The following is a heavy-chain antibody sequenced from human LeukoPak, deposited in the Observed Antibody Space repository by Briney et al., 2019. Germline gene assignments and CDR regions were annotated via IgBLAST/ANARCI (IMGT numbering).Heavy chain of an antibody. D-gene: IGHD2-8*01. CDR3: ARKWSSRDWFYP. Sequence: ASVKVSCKTSGYSFTTYSIHWVRQAPGQGLEWMGIINPKGDITTYAQRFQGRVTMTSDTSTATVYMELSGLRSEDTAIYYCARKWSSRDWFYPWGPGTLLTVSS. CDR1: GYSFTTYS. J-gene: IGHJ5*02. CDR2: INPKGDIT. V-gene: IGHV1-46*01.